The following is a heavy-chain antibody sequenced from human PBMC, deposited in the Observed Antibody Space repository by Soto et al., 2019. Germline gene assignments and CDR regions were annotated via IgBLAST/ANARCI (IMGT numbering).Heavy chain of an antibody. CDR1: GFTFSSYA. J-gene: IGHJ4*02. CDR2: ISYDGSNK. CDR3: ARDSRGPFDY. V-gene: IGHV3-30-3*01. Sequence: PGGSLRLSCAASGFTFSSYAMHWVRQAPGKGLEWVAVISYDGSNKYYADSVKGRFTISRDNSKNTLYLQMNSLRAEDTAVYYCARDSRGPFDYWGQGTLVTVLL.